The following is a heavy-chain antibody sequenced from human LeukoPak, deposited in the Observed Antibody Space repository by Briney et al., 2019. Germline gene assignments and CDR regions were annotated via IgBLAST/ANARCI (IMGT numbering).Heavy chain of an antibody. CDR2: VSYDGSKK. V-gene: IGHV3-30*18. Sequence: GRSLRLSCAASGFTFSSYGIHWVRQAPGKGLEWVAAVSYDGSKKSYADSVKGRFTISRDNSKNTLYLQMNSLRLEDTAVYYCAKNGAGVYCTNGVCYPDSWGQGTLVTVSS. D-gene: IGHD2-8*01. CDR1: GFTFSSYG. CDR3: AKNGAGVYCTNGVCYPDS. J-gene: IGHJ4*02.